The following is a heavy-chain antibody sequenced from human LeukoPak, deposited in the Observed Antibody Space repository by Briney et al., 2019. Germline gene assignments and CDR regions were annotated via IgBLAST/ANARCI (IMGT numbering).Heavy chain of an antibody. J-gene: IGHJ4*02. D-gene: IGHD3-9*01. CDR1: GGTFSSYA. CDR3: AVVPLYDILTGYYNDY. CDR2: IIPILGIA. Sequence: SVKVSCKASGGTFSSYAISWVRQAPGQGLEWMGRIIPILGIANYAQKFQGRVTITADKSTSTAYMELSSLRFEDTAVYYCAVVPLYDILTGYYNDYWGQGTLVTVSS. V-gene: IGHV1-69*04.